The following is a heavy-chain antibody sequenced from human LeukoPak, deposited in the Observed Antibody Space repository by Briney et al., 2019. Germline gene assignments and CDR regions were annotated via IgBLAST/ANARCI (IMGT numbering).Heavy chain of an antibody. CDR2: ISYSGST. D-gene: IGHD3-10*01. Sequence: SETLSLTCTVSGGSINNYYWSWIRQPPGKGLEWIGFISYSGSTNYNPSLKSRVTISVDTSKNQFSLKLSSVTAADTAVYYCARDTDYGSGSYGFDPWGQGTLVTVSS. CDR1: GGSINNYY. J-gene: IGHJ5*02. CDR3: ARDTDYGSGSYGFDP. V-gene: IGHV4-59*01.